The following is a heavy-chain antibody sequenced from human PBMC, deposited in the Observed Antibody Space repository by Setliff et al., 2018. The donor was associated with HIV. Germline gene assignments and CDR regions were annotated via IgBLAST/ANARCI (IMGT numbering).Heavy chain of an antibody. Sequence: ASVQVSCKASGHTLSNYDVIWVRRATGQGLEWMGWMNPNSGDTGYSQKFQGRVIMTRDTSINPAYMELSSLTSADTAVYYCASGKGVRGVIITGGLDVWGTGTTVTVSS. D-gene: IGHD3-10*01. CDR3: ASGKGVRGVIITGGLDV. J-gene: IGHJ6*04. V-gene: IGHV1-8*01. CDR2: MNPNSGDT. CDR1: GHTLSNYD.